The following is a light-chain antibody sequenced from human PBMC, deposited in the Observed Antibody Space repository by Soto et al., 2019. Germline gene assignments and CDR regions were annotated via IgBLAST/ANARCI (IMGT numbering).Light chain of an antibody. CDR2: GAS. Sequence: EIVLTQSPGTLSLSPGERATLSFRASQSVSSSYLAWYQQKPGQAPRLLIYGASSRATGIPDRFSGSGSGTDFTLTISSLEPEDFAVYYCQQRSNWPLTFGGGTKVDIK. V-gene: IGKV3D-20*02. J-gene: IGKJ4*01. CDR3: QQRSNWPLT. CDR1: QSVSSSY.